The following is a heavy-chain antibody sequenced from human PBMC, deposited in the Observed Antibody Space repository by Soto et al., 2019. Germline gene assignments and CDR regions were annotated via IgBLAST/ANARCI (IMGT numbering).Heavy chain of an antibody. D-gene: IGHD3-22*01. V-gene: IGHV3-33*01. J-gene: IGHJ4*02. Sequence: QVQLVESGGGVVQPGRSLRLSCAASGFTFSSYGMHWVRQAPGKGLEWVAVIWYDGSNKYYADSVKGRFTISRDNSKNTLYLQMNSLRAEDTAVYYWARDSDSSGYYYWGQGTLVTVSS. CDR1: GFTFSSYG. CDR3: ARDSDSSGYYY. CDR2: IWYDGSNK.